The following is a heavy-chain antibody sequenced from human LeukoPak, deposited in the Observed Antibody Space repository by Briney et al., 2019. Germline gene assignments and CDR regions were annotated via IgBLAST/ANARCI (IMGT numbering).Heavy chain of an antibody. CDR2: INAGSGNT. CDR3: ARDVDIVSSPNYYYYGMDV. CDR1: GYTFTSDA. J-gene: IGHJ6*02. V-gene: IGHV1-3*01. Sequence: GVSVKVSCKASGYTFTSDAMHWVRQAPGQRLEWMGGINAGSGNTKYSQMFQGRVTITRDTSASTAYMELSSLRSEDTAVYYCARDVDIVSSPNYYYYGMDVWGQGTTVTVSS. D-gene: IGHD5/OR15-5a*01.